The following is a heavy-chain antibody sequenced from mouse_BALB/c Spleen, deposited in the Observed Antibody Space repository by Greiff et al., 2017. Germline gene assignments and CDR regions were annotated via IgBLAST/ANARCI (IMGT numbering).Heavy chain of an antibody. CDR2: IYPGGGYT. CDR1: GYTFTNYW. Sequence: QVHVKQSGAELVRPGTSVKISCKASGYTFTNYWLGWVKQRPGHGLEWIGDIYPGGGYTNYNEKFKGKATLTADTSSSTAYMQLSSLTSEDSAVYFCAREGVYGNHWYFDVWGAGTTVTVSS. V-gene: IGHV1-63*02. CDR3: AREGVYGNHWYFDV. J-gene: IGHJ1*01. D-gene: IGHD2-1*01.